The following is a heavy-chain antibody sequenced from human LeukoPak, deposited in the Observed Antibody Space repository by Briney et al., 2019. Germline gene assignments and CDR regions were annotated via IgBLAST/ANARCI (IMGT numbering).Heavy chain of an antibody. CDR3: ARGIVAVGNXDY. CDR1: GFTFSSYS. J-gene: IGHJ4*02. Sequence: GGSLRLSCAASGFTFSSYSMNWVRQAPGKGLEWVSSISSSSSYIYYADSVKGRLTISRDNAKNSLYLQMNSLRAEDTAVYYCARGIVAVGNXDYWXXXTXXTVS. CDR2: ISSSSSYI. D-gene: IGHD6-13*01. V-gene: IGHV3-21*01.